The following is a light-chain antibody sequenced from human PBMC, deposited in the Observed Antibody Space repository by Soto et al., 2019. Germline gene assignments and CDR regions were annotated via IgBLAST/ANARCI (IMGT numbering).Light chain of an antibody. J-gene: IGKJ1*01. CDR1: QYINTR. Sequence: ESGVPHGPATLSSVPGDRSTLFCRASQYINTRLAWYQHRPGQAPRLLIYGASSRATGIPDRFTGSGSGTDFTLTIRRLEPEESAVYYCQQYGRSRQTFSQGTKVDIK. CDR3: QQYGRSRQT. CDR2: GAS. V-gene: IGKV3-20*01.